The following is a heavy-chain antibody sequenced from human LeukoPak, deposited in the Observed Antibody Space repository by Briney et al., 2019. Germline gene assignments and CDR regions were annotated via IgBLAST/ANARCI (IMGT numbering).Heavy chain of an antibody. CDR3: ARAVYDYVWGSYRYLSYYFDY. D-gene: IGHD3-16*02. Sequence: PSETLSLTCTVSGGSISSYYWSWIRQPPGKGLEWIGYIYYSGSTNYNPSLKSRVTISVDTSKNQFSLKLSSVTAADTAVYYCARAVYDYVWGSYRYLSYYFDYWGQGTLVTVSS. CDR1: GGSISSYY. V-gene: IGHV4-59*01. J-gene: IGHJ4*02. CDR2: IYYSGST.